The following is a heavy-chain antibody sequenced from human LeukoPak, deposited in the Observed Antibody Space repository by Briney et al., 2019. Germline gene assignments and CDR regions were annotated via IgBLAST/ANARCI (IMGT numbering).Heavy chain of an antibody. CDR3: ARDPHSSSWYDY. J-gene: IGHJ4*02. CDR2: INPSGGST. D-gene: IGHD6-13*01. Sequence: ASVKVSCKASGSTFTSYYMHWVRQAPGHGLEWMGVINPSGGSTSYAQKFQGRVTMTRDTSTSTVYMELSSLRSEDTAVYYCARDPHSSSWYDYWGQGTLVTVSS. CDR1: GSTFTSYY. V-gene: IGHV1-46*01.